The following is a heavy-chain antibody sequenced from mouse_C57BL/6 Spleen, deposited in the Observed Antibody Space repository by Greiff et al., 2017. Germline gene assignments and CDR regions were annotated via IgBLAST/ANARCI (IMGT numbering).Heavy chain of an antibody. CDR2: IHPNSGST. CDR3: ARSGGGVDSCFYV. V-gene: IGHV1-64*01. J-gene: IGHJ1*03. CDR1: GYTFTSYW. D-gene: IGHD1-1*02. Sequence: VQLQQPGAELVKPGASVKLSCKASGYTFTSYWMHWVKQRPGQGLEWIGMIHPNSGSTNYNEKFKSKATLTVDKSSSAAAMQISSLTYEDSAVYYCARSGGGVDSCFYVWGTGGPVTASS.